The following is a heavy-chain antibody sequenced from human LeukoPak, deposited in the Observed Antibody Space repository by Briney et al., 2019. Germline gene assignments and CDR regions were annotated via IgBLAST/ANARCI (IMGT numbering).Heavy chain of an antibody. D-gene: IGHD3-10*01. Sequence: GGSLRLSCAASGFTFSSCAMTWVRQAPGKGLEWVSSISSTSSYIYYADSMKGRFTISRDNAKNSLYLQMNSLRAEDTAVYYCARALWSGPVYYGMDVWGQGTTVTVSS. CDR2: ISSTSSYI. J-gene: IGHJ6*02. CDR1: GFTFSSCA. CDR3: ARALWSGPVYYGMDV. V-gene: IGHV3-21*01.